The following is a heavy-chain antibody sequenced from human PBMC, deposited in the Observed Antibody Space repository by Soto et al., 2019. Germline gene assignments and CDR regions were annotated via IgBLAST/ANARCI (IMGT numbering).Heavy chain of an antibody. J-gene: IGHJ4*02. CDR3: VRVVAIPGYPDN. V-gene: IGHV1-69*14. D-gene: IGHD5-12*01. Sequence: QVQLVQSGAAVRQPVSSVKVSCKTSGATFSSYAITWVRQAPGQGLEWMGGIVPTVDTSTYAQKFQGRVTITADKFTNTVYMELSSLRSDDTAVSYCVRVVAIPGYPDNWGQGTLVTVSS. CDR2: IVPTVDTS. CDR1: GATFSSYA.